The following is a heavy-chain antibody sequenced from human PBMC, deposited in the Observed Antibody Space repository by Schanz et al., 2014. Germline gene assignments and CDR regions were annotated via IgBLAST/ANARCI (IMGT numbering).Heavy chain of an antibody. J-gene: IGHJ4*02. CDR3: AKYGGGYSYGFVEY. CDR1: GFTVSSNY. V-gene: IGHV3-66*01. D-gene: IGHD5-18*01. Sequence: EVQLVESGGGLVQPGGSLRLSCAASGFTVSSNYMSWVRQAPGKGLEWVSITYSGGSTYYADSVKGRFTISRDNSKNTLYLLMNSLRAEDTAVYYCAKYGGGYSYGFVEYWGQGILVTVSS. CDR2: TYSGGST.